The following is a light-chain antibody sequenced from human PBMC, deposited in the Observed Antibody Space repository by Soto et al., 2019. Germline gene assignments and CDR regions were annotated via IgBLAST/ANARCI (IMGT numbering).Light chain of an antibody. V-gene: IGKV1-9*01. CDR2: AAS. CDR1: QDINNF. CDR3: QQLNSYPLT. Sequence: DIQLTQSPSFLSASVGDRVTITCRASQDINNFLAWYQQKPEKAPKLLIYAASTLQSGVPSRFSGSGSGTEFTLTISSLQPEDFATYYCQQLNSYPLTFGPGTKVDIK. J-gene: IGKJ3*01.